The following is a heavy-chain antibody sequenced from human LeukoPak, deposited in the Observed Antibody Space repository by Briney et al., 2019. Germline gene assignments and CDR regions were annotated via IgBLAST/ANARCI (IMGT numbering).Heavy chain of an antibody. Sequence: GGSLRLSCAASGFTFSSYAMSWVRQAPGKGLEWVSAISGSGGSTYYADSVKGRFTISRDNSKNALYLQMNSLRAEDTAVYYCAKNVKQLVLGYYYYYMDVWGKGTTVTVSS. J-gene: IGHJ6*03. CDR2: ISGSGGST. CDR1: GFTFSSYA. D-gene: IGHD6-6*01. V-gene: IGHV3-23*01. CDR3: AKNVKQLVLGYYYYYMDV.